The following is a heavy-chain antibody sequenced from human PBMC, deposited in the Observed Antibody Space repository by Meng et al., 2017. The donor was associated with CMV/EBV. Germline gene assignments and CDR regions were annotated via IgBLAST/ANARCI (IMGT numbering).Heavy chain of an antibody. CDR3: AKVAGGSGSYPDFDY. D-gene: IGHD3-10*01. CDR2: IRYDGSNK. V-gene: IGHV3-30*02. Sequence: GGSLRLSCAASGFTFSSYGMHWVRQAPGKGLEWVAFIRYDGSNKYYADSVKGRFTISRDNSKNTLYLQMTSLRAEDTAVYYCAKVAGGSGSYPDFDYWGQGTLVTVSS. CDR1: GFTFSSYG. J-gene: IGHJ4*02.